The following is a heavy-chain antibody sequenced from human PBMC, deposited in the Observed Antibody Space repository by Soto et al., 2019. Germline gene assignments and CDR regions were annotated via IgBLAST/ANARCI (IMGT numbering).Heavy chain of an antibody. CDR1: GGSIRSYY. CDR2: LYNSGST. Sequence: LSETLSLTCTVSGGSIRSYYWSWIRQAPGKGLEWIGYLYNSGSTVYNPSLKSRVTISVDTSRNQFSLKLNSVTAADTAVYYCARDLWGYCGTDCYPLDVWGQGTTVTVSS. V-gene: IGHV4-59*01. D-gene: IGHD2-21*02. CDR3: ARDLWGYCGTDCYPLDV. J-gene: IGHJ6*02.